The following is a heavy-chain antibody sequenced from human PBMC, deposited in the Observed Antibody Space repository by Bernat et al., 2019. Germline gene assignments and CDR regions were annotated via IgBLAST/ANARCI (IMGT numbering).Heavy chain of an antibody. CDR3: AKRGDTVTGKGGYDS. CDR2: ISYDGSNK. Sequence: QVQLVESGGGVVQPGRSLRLSCAASGFTFSSYGMHWVRQAPGKGLEWVAVISYDGSNKYYADSVKGRFTISRDNSKNTLYLQMNSLRAEDTAVYYCAKRGDTVTGKGGYDSWGQGTLVTVSS. CDR1: GFTFSSYG. D-gene: IGHD2-8*02. V-gene: IGHV3-30*18. J-gene: IGHJ4*02.